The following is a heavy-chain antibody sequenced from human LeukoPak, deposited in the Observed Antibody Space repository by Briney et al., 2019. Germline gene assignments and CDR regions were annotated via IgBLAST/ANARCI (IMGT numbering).Heavy chain of an antibody. Sequence: PGGSLRLSCAASGFTFSTYSMNWVRQAPGKGLEWVSYISSSSSTIYYADSVKGRFTISRDNAKNSLYLQMNSLRAEDTAVYYCARDSVWFGELFPNFDYWGQGTLVTVSS. V-gene: IGHV3-48*01. D-gene: IGHD3-10*01. CDR2: ISSSSSTI. CDR3: ARDSVWFGELFPNFDY. J-gene: IGHJ4*02. CDR1: GFTFSTYS.